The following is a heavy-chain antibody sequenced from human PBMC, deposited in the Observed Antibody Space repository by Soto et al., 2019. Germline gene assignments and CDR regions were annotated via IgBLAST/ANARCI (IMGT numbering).Heavy chain of an antibody. CDR2: IWYDGSNK. CDR3: ARGVDTAMVTPYYYYGMDV. J-gene: IGHJ6*02. Sequence: GSLRLSCAASGFTFSSYGMHWVRQAPGKGLEWVAVIWYDGSNKYYADSVKGRFTISRDNSKNTLYLQMNSLRAEDTAVYYCARGVDTAMVTPYYYYGMDVWGQGTTVTVSS. V-gene: IGHV3-33*01. D-gene: IGHD5-18*01. CDR1: GFTFSSYG.